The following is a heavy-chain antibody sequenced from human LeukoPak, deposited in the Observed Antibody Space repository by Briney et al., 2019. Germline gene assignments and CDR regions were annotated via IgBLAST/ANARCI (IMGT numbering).Heavy chain of an antibody. J-gene: IGHJ4*02. Sequence: PGGSLRLSCAASGFSFSGSAMHWVRQASGKGLEWVGRIRSKVNGYATTYAASVKGRFTISRDDSKNTAYLQINSLKTEDTAVYYCISDTVDGYWGQGTLVTVSS. V-gene: IGHV3-73*01. D-gene: IGHD4-11*01. CDR3: ISDTVDGY. CDR1: GFSFSGSA. CDR2: IRSKVNGYAT.